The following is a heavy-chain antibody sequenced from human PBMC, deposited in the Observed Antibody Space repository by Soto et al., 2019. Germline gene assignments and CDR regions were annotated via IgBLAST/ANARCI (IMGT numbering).Heavy chain of an antibody. CDR2: INAGNGNT. CDR1: GYTFTSYA. CDR3: ARSGYCSGGSCYSVLYYYYGMDV. J-gene: IGHJ6*02. V-gene: IGHV1-3*05. Sequence: QVQLVQSGAEEKKPGASVKVSCKASGYTFTSYAMHWVRQAPGQRLEWMGWINAGNGNTKYSQKFQGRVTITRDTSASTAYMELSSLRSEDTAVYYCARSGYCSGGSCYSVLYYYYGMDVWGQGTTVTVSS. D-gene: IGHD2-15*01.